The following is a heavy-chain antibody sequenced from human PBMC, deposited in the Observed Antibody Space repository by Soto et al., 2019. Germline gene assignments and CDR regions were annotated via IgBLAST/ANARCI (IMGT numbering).Heavy chain of an antibody. V-gene: IGHV5-51*01. D-gene: IGHD6-19*01. CDR2: IYPSDSDT. CDR1: GYSFTSYW. CDR3: ARHLTSSGWYGYYFDY. J-gene: IGHJ4*02. Sequence: EVQLVQSGAEVKKPGESLKISCKGSGYSFTSYWIGWVRQMPGKGLEWMGIIYPSDSDTRYSPSFQGQVTISADKSISTAYLQWSSLKASDTAMYYCARHLTSSGWYGYYFDYWGQGTLVTVSP.